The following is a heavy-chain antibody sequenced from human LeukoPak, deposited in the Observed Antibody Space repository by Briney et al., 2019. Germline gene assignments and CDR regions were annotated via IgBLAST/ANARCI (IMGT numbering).Heavy chain of an antibody. V-gene: IGHV5-51*01. CDR1: GYSFSSYW. CDR3: ARSSYDWFDP. CDR2: IYPADSDT. J-gene: IGHJ5*02. D-gene: IGHD5-18*01. Sequence: GQSLKISCTGSGYSFSSYWIAWARQIPGKGLEWMGIIYPADSDTRYSPSFQGQVTTSSDKSLTTAYLQWSSLKASDTAMYFCARSSYDWFDPWGQGTLVTVSS.